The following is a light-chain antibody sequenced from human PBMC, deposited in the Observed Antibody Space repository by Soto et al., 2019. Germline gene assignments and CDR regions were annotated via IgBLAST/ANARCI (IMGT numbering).Light chain of an antibody. CDR3: QQRSSWQTT. Sequence: EIVLTQSPATLSLSPGERATLSCRASQSVSSRLAWYQQKPGQAPRLLIYDASERASGIPSRFSGGGSGTDFTLTISSLEPGDFAVYYCQQRSSWQTTFGQGTRLEIK. V-gene: IGKV3D-11*02. CDR1: QSVSSR. CDR2: DAS. J-gene: IGKJ5*01.